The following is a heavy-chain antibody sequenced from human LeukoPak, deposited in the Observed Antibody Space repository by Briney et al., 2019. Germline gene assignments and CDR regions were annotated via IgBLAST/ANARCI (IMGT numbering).Heavy chain of an antibody. CDR1: GFTVDSNY. J-gene: IGHJ4*02. V-gene: IGHV3-21*04. CDR3: AKASAYFDY. Sequence: PGGSLRLSCAASGFTVDSNYLSWVRQAPGKGLEWVSSISSSSSYIYYADSVKGRFTISRDNSKNTLYLQMNSLRAEDTAVYYCAKASAYFDYWGQGTLVTVSS. CDR2: ISSSSSYI.